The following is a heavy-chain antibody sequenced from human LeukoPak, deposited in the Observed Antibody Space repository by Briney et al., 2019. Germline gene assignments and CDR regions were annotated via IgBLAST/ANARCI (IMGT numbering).Heavy chain of an antibody. D-gene: IGHD3-3*01. CDR2: IYWDDDK. CDR1: GFSLSTSGVG. CDR3: AHSTNYDFWSGYYFDY. Sequence: ESGPTLVKPTQTPTLTCTFSGFSLSTSGVGVGWIRQPPGKALEWLALIYWDDDKRYSPSLKSRLTITKDTSKNQVVLTMTNMDPVDTATYYCAHSTNYDFWSGYYFDYWGQGTLVTVSS. V-gene: IGHV2-5*02. J-gene: IGHJ4*02.